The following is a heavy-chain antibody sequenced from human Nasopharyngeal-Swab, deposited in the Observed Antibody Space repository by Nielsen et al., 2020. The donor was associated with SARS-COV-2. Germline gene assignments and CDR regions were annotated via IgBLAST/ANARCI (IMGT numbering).Heavy chain of an antibody. J-gene: IGHJ6*03. V-gene: IGHV4-34*01. Sequence: ESLKISCAASGFTFSSYSMNWVRQAPGKGLEWIGEINHSGSTNYNPSLKSRVTISVDTSKNQFSLKLSSVTAADTAVYYCARGNRGYSYGYYYYYMDVWGKVTTVTVSS. CDR2: INHSGST. D-gene: IGHD5-18*01. CDR1: GFTFSSYS. CDR3: ARGNRGYSYGYYYYYMDV.